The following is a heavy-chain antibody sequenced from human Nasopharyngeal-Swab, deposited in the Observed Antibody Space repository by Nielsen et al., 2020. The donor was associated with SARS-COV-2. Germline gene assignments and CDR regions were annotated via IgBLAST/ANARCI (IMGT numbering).Heavy chain of an antibody. D-gene: IGHD3-3*01. Sequence: GGSLRLSCAASGFTFSSYDMNWVRQAPGKGLEWVSYISSSGSTIYYADSVKGRFTISRDNAKNSLYLQMTSLRADDTAVYYCARHYDPFDYWGQGTLVTVSS. J-gene: IGHJ4*02. CDR3: ARHYDPFDY. CDR2: ISSSGSTI. CDR1: GFTFSSYD. V-gene: IGHV3-48*03.